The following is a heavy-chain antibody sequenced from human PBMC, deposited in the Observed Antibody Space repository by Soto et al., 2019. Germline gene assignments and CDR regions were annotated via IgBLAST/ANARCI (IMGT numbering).Heavy chain of an antibody. CDR1: GGTFSSYA. CDR2: IIPIFGTA. CDR3: ARTYGSGSYEYYYYYGMDV. J-gene: IGHJ6*02. V-gene: IGHV1-69*01. D-gene: IGHD3-10*01. Sequence: QVQLVQSGAEVKKPGSSVKVSCKASGGTFSSYAISWVRQAPGQGLEWMGGIIPIFGTANYAQKFQGRVTITADESTSTAYMELSRLRSEDTAVYYCARTYGSGSYEYYYYYGMDVWGQGTTVTVSS.